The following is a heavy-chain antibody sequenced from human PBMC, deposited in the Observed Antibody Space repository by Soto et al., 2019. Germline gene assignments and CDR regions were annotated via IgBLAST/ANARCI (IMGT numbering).Heavy chain of an antibody. CDR1: GGSISNSF. Sequence: QVQLQESGPGLVKPSETLSLTCTVSGGSISNSFWSWIRQPPGKGLEWIGHIYHSGSTNYNPSLTSRVAISVDTSKKQFSLKLSSVTAADTAVYYCARYGYCTDDVCLHAFDIWGQGTMVTVSS. CDR3: ARYGYCTDDVCLHAFDI. J-gene: IGHJ3*02. D-gene: IGHD2-8*01. CDR2: IYHSGST. V-gene: IGHV4-59*01.